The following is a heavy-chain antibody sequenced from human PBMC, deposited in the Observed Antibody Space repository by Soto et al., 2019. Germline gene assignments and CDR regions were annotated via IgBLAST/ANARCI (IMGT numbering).Heavy chain of an antibody. D-gene: IGHD5-18*01. Sequence: GASVKVSCKASGGTFSSYAISWVRQAPGQGLEWMGGIIPIFGTANYAQKFQGRVTITADESTSTAYMELSSLRSEDTAVYYCARDYRGYSYGYDYYYYGMDVWGQGTTVTVSS. CDR1: GGTFSSYA. CDR3: ARDYRGYSYGYDYYYYGMDV. J-gene: IGHJ6*02. V-gene: IGHV1-69*13. CDR2: IIPIFGTA.